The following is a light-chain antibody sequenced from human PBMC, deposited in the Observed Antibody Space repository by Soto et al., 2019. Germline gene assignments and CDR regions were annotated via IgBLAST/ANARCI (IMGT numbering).Light chain of an antibody. V-gene: IGKV3-20*01. CDR1: QSVSSSY. CDR2: GAS. J-gene: IGKJ3*01. Sequence: EIVLTQSPGTLSLSPGERATLSCRASQSVSSSYLAWYQQKPGQAPRLLIYGASSRATGIPDRFSGSGSGTNFTLTISRLEPEDFAVYSFKKYGSSPSGGGFTFAPGTKVDIK. CDR3: KKYGSSPSGGGFT.